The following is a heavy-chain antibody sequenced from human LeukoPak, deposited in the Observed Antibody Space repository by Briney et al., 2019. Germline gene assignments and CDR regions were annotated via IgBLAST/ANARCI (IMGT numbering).Heavy chain of an antibody. V-gene: IGHV3-23*01. CDR3: ARAHSSSSTFDL. Sequence: GGSLRLSGAASGFTFSSYAMSWVRQAPGKGLEWVSAISGSGGSTYYADSVKGRFTISRDNTKNTLYLQLNSLRADDTAVYYCARAHSSSSTFDLWGQGTLVTVSS. CDR2: ISGSGGST. D-gene: IGHD6-6*01. CDR1: GFTFSSYA. J-gene: IGHJ4*02.